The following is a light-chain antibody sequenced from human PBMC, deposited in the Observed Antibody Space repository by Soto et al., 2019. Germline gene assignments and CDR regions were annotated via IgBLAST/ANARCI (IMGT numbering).Light chain of an antibody. CDR3: CSYAGRYTYV. J-gene: IGLJ1*01. CDR1: SNDVGGYNH. Sequence: QSALTQPRSVSGSPGQSVTISCTGTSNDVGGYNHVSWYQQHPGKAPKLMIYDVSKRPSGVPDRFSGSKSGSTASLTISGLQAEDEADYYCCSYAGRYTYVFGTGTKVTVL. V-gene: IGLV2-11*01. CDR2: DVS.